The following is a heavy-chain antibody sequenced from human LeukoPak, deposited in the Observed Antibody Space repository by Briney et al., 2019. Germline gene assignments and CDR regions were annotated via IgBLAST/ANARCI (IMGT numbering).Heavy chain of an antibody. CDR1: GVSTSSGY. V-gene: IGHV4-4*07. J-gene: IGHJ4*02. Sequence: PSETLSLTCTVSGVSTSSGYWSWIRQPAGKGLEWLGRISTSLTTYYNPSLKSRVTMSLDTSENQFSLKMNSVTAADTAVYFCARGYGLGSYSSWGQGTLVIVSS. CDR2: ISTSLTT. D-gene: IGHD3-10*01. CDR3: ARGYGLGSYSS.